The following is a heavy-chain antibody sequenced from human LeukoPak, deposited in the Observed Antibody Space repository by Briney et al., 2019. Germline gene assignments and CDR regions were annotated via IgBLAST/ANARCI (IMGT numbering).Heavy chain of an antibody. Sequence: SETLSLTCTVSGGSISNYYWSWIRQPPGKGLEWIGYIYYSGSTNYNPSLKSRVTISVDTSKNQFSLKLSSVTAADTAVYYCARSYYGSGSYPIVNWFDPWGQGTLVTVSS. CDR3: ARSYYGSGSYPIVNWFDP. V-gene: IGHV4-59*08. D-gene: IGHD3-10*01. J-gene: IGHJ5*02. CDR2: IYYSGST. CDR1: GGSISNYY.